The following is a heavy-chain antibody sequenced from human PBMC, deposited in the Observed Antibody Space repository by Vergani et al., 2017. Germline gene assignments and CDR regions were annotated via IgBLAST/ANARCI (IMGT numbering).Heavy chain of an antibody. Sequence: QVQLQESGPGLVKPSQTLSLTCTVSGGSISSGGYYWSWIRQHAGKGLEWIGYIYYSGSTYYNPSLKSRVTISVDTSKNQFSLKLSSVTAADTAVYYCARGPDGYCSSTSCENWFDPWGQGTLVTVSS. CDR2: IYYSGST. CDR1: GGSISSGGYY. D-gene: IGHD2-2*01. J-gene: IGHJ5*02. V-gene: IGHV4-31*03. CDR3: ARGPDGYCSSTSCENWFDP.